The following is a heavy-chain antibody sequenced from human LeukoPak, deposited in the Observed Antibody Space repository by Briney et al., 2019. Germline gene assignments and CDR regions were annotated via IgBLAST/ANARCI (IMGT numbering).Heavy chain of an antibody. CDR3: ARQGVDDYGDYFDY. CDR2: INHSGST. Sequence: PSETLSLTCAVYGGSFSGYYWSWIRQPPGKGLEWIGEINHSGSTNYNSSLKSRVTISLDTSKNQFSLKLSSVTAADTAVYYCARQGVDDYGDYFDYWGQGTLVTVSS. J-gene: IGHJ4*02. D-gene: IGHD4-17*01. CDR1: GGSFSGYY. V-gene: IGHV4-34*01.